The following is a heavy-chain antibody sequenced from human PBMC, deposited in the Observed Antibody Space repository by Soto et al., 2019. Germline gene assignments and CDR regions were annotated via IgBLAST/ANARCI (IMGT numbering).Heavy chain of an antibody. CDR1: GFTFSDHY. J-gene: IGHJ6*02. CDR2: INPTGSYT. Sequence: GGSLRLSCAASGFTFSDHYMSWIRQAPGKGLEWISYINPTGSYTHYADSVRGRFIISRDNADNSLYLQMDSLRAEDTALYYCARGHHSMDVWGQGATVTVSS. V-gene: IGHV3-11*06. CDR3: ARGHHSMDV.